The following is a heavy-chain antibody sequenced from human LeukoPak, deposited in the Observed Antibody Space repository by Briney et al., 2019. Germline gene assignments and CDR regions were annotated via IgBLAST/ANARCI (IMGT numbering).Heavy chain of an antibody. Sequence: GGSLRLSCVASGFSFSKSWMSWVRQAPGKGLEWVADIKQDGSEKYYVDSVKGRFTISRDNAKNSLYLQMNSLRAEDTAVYYCARDQDGNDVGWFDPWGQGTLVTVSS. D-gene: IGHD2-8*01. CDR1: GFSFSKSW. J-gene: IGHJ5*02. V-gene: IGHV3-7*03. CDR3: ARDQDGNDVGWFDP. CDR2: IKQDGSEK.